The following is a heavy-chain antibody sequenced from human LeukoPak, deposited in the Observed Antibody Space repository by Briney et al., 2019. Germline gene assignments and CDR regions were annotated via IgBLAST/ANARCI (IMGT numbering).Heavy chain of an antibody. Sequence: GGSLRLSCAASGFTFSSYEMNWVRQAPGKGLEWVAYTSSGGGTTYYADSVKGRFTISRDNAKNSLYLQMNSLRAEDTAVYYCAREVTMGFGELFLGYYYGMDVWGKGTTVTVFS. CDR2: TSSGGGTT. J-gene: IGHJ6*04. CDR3: AREVTMGFGELFLGYYYGMDV. CDR1: GFTFSSYE. V-gene: IGHV3-48*03. D-gene: IGHD3-10*01.